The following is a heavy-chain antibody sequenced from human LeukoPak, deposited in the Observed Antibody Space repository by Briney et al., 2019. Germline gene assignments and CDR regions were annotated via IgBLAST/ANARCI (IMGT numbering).Heavy chain of an antibody. CDR3: AGYSNYYDSSGYYYFDY. Sequence: SVKVSCKASGGTFSSYAISWVRQAPGQGLEWMGGIIPIFGTANYAQKFQGRVTITADESTSTAYMELSSLRSEDTAVYYCAGYSNYYDSSGYYYFDYWGQGTLVTVSS. V-gene: IGHV1-69*13. CDR1: GGTFSSYA. CDR2: IIPIFGTA. D-gene: IGHD3-22*01. J-gene: IGHJ4*02.